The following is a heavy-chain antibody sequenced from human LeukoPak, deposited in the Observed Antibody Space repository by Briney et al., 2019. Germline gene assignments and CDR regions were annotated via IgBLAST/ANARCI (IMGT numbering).Heavy chain of an antibody. CDR3: ARRGYSYGFGY. Sequence: KPSETPSLTCAVYGGSFSGYYWSWIRQPPGKGLEWIGEINHSGSTNYNPSLKSRVTISVDTSKNQFSLKLSSVTAADTAVYYCARRGYSYGFGYWGQGTLVTVSS. CDR2: INHSGST. D-gene: IGHD5-18*01. V-gene: IGHV4-34*01. CDR1: GGSFSGYY. J-gene: IGHJ4*02.